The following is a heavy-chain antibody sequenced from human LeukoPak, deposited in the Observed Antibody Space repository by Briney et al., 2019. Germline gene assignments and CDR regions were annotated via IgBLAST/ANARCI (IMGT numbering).Heavy chain of an antibody. D-gene: IGHD3-16*02. V-gene: IGHV4-59*01. J-gene: IGHJ3*02. CDR1: GGSINNSY. Sequence: SETLSLICTVSGGSINNSYWNWIRQPPGKGLEWIGYIFYSGNTNYNPSLKSRVTISVDTSKNQFSLKLISVTAADTAMYYCARDSPYYDYLWGSYRDVADAFDIWGKGTMVTVSS. CDR3: ARDSPYYDYLWGSYRDVADAFDI. CDR2: IFYSGNT.